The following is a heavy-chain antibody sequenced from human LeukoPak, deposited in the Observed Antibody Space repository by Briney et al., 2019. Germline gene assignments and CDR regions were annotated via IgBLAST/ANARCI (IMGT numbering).Heavy chain of an antibody. CDR2: IYYSGST. J-gene: IGHJ6*02. D-gene: IGHD3-10*01. CDR1: GGSISSYY. Sequence: SETLSLTCTVSGGSISSYYWSWIRQPPGKGLEWIGYIYYSGSTNYNPSLKSRVTISVDTSKSQFSLKLSSVTAADTAVYYCARRAMVLESYYYYYYGMDVWGQGTTVAVSS. V-gene: IGHV4-59*08. CDR3: ARRAMVLESYYYYYYGMDV.